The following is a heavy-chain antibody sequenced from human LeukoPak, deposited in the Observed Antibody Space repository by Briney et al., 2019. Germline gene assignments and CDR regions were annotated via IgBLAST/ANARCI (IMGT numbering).Heavy chain of an antibody. CDR1: GGTFSSYA. J-gene: IGHJ3*02. D-gene: IGHD2-21*02. CDR2: IIPIFGTA. CDR3: PRGEHIVVVTAHDDFDI. Sequence: SVKVSCKASGGTFSSYAISWVRQAPGQGLEWMGRIIPIFGTANYAQKFQGRVTITTDESTSTAYMELSSLRTEDTAVYYCPRGEHIVVVTAHDDFDIWGQGTMVTVSS. V-gene: IGHV1-69*05.